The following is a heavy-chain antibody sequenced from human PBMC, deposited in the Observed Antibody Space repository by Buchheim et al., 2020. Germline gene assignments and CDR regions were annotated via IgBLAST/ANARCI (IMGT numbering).Heavy chain of an antibody. Sequence: QVQLQESGPGLVKPSGTLSLTCVISGGSISSNNNWWSWVRQPPGKGLEWIGEIYHSGSTNYNPSLESRVTTSVDKSKNQLSLRLIYVTAADTAMYYCARYYYDSSGYYQFDSWGQGTL. J-gene: IGHJ4*02. CDR3: ARYYYDSSGYYQFDS. D-gene: IGHD3-22*01. CDR1: GGSISSNNNW. V-gene: IGHV4-4*02. CDR2: IYHSGST.